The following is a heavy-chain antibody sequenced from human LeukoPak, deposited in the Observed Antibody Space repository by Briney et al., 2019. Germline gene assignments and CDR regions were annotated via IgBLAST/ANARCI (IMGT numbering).Heavy chain of an antibody. J-gene: IGHJ3*02. CDR3: ARSYCSSSCYAVGAFDI. V-gene: IGHV4-39*01. D-gene: IGHD2-2*01. CDR1: GGSISSSSYY. Sequence: PSETLPLTCTVSGGSISSSSYYWGWIRQPPGKGLEWMGSIHYSGSTYYNPSLKSRVTISVDMSKNQFSLKLSSVTAADTAVYYCARSYCSSSCYAVGAFDIWGQGTVVTVSS. CDR2: IHYSGST.